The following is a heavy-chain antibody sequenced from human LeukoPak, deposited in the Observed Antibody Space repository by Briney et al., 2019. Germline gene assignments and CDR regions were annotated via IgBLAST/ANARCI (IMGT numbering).Heavy chain of an antibody. J-gene: IGHJ5*02. CDR3: ARDGFLHSSGYYTGNWFDP. CDR1: GFTFSNYA. D-gene: IGHD3-22*01. CDR2: IRSGGGGT. V-gene: IGHV3-23*01. Sequence: GGSLRLSCAASGFTFSNYAMIWVRQAPGRGLEWVSAIRSGGGGTLYADSVKGRFTISRDNSKNSQYLQMNSLRAEGTAVYYCARDGFLHSSGYYTGNWFDPWGQGTLVTVSS.